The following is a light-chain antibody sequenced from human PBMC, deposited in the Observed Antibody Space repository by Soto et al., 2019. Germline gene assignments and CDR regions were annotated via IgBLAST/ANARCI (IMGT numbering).Light chain of an antibody. J-gene: IGLJ2*01. Sequence: QSALTQPASVSGSPGQSITISCTGTSSDVGGYDYFSWYQHFPGKAPKLIIYEVSNRPSGVSNRFSGSKSGNTASLTISGLQAEDEADYYCSSYPSSSTVDVVFGGGTKLTVL. CDR2: EVS. V-gene: IGLV2-14*01. CDR1: SSDVGGYDY. CDR3: SSYPSSSTVDVV.